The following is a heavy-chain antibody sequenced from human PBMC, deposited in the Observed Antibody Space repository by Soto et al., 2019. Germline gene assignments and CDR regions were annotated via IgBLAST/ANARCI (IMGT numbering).Heavy chain of an antibody. D-gene: IGHD2-8*01. Sequence: QVQLVQSGAEVKKPGSSVKVSCKASGGTFSSYAISWVRQAPGQGLEWMGGSIPIFGTANYAQKFQGRVTITADEATSRAYMELSSLRSEDTAVYYCARDTGIVLMVYVVGWCDPWGQGTLVTVSS. CDR2: SIPIFGTA. V-gene: IGHV1-69*01. CDR3: ARDTGIVLMVYVVGWCDP. J-gene: IGHJ5*02. CDR1: GGTFSSYA.